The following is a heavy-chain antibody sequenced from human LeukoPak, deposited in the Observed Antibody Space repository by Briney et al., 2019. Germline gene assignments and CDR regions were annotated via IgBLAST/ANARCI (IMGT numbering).Heavy chain of an antibody. D-gene: IGHD1-26*01. Sequence: PSETLSLTCTVSGGSISSSSYFWGWIRQPPGKGLEWIGSIYHSGSTYYNPSLKSRVTISVDTSKNQFSLKLSSVTAADTAVYYCARGGVRGPWYFDLWGRGTLVTVSS. J-gene: IGHJ2*01. V-gene: IGHV4-39*01. CDR3: ARGGVRGPWYFDL. CDR2: IYHSGST. CDR1: GGSISSSSYF.